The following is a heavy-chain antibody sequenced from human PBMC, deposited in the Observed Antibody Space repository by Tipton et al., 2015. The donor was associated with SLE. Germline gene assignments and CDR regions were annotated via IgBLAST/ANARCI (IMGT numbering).Heavy chain of an antibody. D-gene: IGHD2-2*01. J-gene: IGHJ4*02. CDR2: IIHSGVT. CDR3: AGVAPAEVFDY. V-gene: IGHV4-34*12. Sequence: TLSLTCAVYGGSFNGYFWTWIRQPPGKGLEWIGEIIHSGVTNYNPSLRSRVTISVDVSKNQVSLKLSSVTAADTAVYYCAGVAPAEVFDYWGQGTLVTVSS. CDR1: GGSFNGYF.